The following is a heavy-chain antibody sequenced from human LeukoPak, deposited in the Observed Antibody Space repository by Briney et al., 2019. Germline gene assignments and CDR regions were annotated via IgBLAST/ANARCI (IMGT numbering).Heavy chain of an antibody. CDR3: ARVYSNFVRGYYYYYMDV. CDR2: IKQDGSEK. V-gene: IGHV3-7*01. CDR1: GFNFINAW. Sequence: GSLRLSCAASGFNFINAWMSWVRQAPGKGLEWVSNIKQDGSEKNYVDSVEGRFTISRDNAKNSLYLHMNSLRAEDTAVYYCARVYSNFVRGYYYYYMDVWGKGTTVTVSS. J-gene: IGHJ6*03. D-gene: IGHD4-11*01.